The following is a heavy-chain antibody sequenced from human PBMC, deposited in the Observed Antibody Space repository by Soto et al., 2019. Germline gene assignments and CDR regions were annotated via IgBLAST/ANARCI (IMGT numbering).Heavy chain of an antibody. D-gene: IGHD3-3*01. V-gene: IGHV3-23*01. CDR3: AKDGASSGYYLSFDY. J-gene: IGHJ4*02. CDR2: ISGSGGST. Sequence: EVQLLESGGGLVQPGGSLRLSCATSGFTFSSYAMSWVRQAPGKGLEWVSAISGSGGSTYYADSVKGRFTISRDNSKNTLYLQMNSLRAEDTAVYYCAKDGASSGYYLSFDYWGQGTLVTVSS. CDR1: GFTFSSYA.